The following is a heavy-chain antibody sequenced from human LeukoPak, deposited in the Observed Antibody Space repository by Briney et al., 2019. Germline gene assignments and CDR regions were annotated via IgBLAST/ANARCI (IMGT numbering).Heavy chain of an antibody. J-gene: IGHJ4*02. CDR1: GFTFSSYG. Sequence: GGSLRLSCAASGFTFSSYGMHWVRQAPGKGLEWVAVISYDGSNKYYADSVKGRFTISRDNSKNTLYLQMNSLKTEDTAVYYCTKGRYTSGGFDYWGQGTLVTVSS. V-gene: IGHV3-30*18. CDR3: TKGRYTSGGFDY. CDR2: ISYDGSNK. D-gene: IGHD6-19*01.